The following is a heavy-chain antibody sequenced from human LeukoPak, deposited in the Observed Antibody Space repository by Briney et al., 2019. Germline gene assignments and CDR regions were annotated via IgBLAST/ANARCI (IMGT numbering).Heavy chain of an antibody. CDR2: IYASGST. V-gene: IGHV4-61*02. CDR1: GGSISSGSYY. CDR3: ARGPVGYYYYYHMDV. J-gene: IGHJ6*03. D-gene: IGHD3-10*01. Sequence: PSETLSLTCTVSGGSISSGSYYWSWIRQPAGKGLEWIGRIYASGSTNYNPSLKSRVTISVDTSKNQFSLKLSSVTAADTAVYYCARGPVGYYYYYHMDVWGKGTTVTISS.